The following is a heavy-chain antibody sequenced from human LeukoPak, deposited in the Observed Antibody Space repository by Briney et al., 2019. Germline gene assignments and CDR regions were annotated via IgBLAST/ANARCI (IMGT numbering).Heavy chain of an antibody. CDR1: GGSISSSSYY. J-gene: IGHJ4*02. CDR3: ARGYSGYDAFDY. Sequence: SETLSLTCTVPGGSISSSSYYWGWIRQPPGKGLEWIGSIYYSGSTYYNPSLKSRVTISVDTSKNQFSLKLSSVTAADTAVYYCARGYSGYDAFDYWGQGTLVTVSS. V-gene: IGHV4-39*01. D-gene: IGHD5-12*01. CDR2: IYYSGST.